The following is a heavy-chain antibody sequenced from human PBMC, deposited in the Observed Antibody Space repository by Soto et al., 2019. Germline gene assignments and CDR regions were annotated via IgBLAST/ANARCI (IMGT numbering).Heavy chain of an antibody. CDR1: GGTFNTFS. V-gene: IGHV1-69*18. D-gene: IGHD6-13*01. Sequence: QVQLVQSGAEVKKPGSSVKVSCKASGGTFNTFSISWVRQAPGQGLEWGGSFIPVFQTGDYSEKFQHRVTRAADESSGTAYMELRSLRSEDTAVYYCAVRIPAEGTFDFWGQGTPISVSS. CDR2: FIPVFQTG. CDR3: AVRIPAEGTFDF. J-gene: IGHJ4*02.